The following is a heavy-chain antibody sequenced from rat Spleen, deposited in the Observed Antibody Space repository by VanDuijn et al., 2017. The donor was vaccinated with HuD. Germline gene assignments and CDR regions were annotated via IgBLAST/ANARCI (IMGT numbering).Heavy chain of an antibody. CDR3: RTDTGAGDYFDY. V-gene: IGHV5-27*01. J-gene: IGHJ2*01. CDR1: GFTFSNYY. CDR2: ISTGGGST. D-gene: IGHD4-1*01. Sequence: EVQLVESGGGLVQPGRSLKLSCAASGFTFSNYYMAWVRQAPTQGLEWVAYISTGGGSTYYRDSVKGRFTISRDNAKSTLYLQMDSLRSEDTATDYCRTDTGAGDYFDYWGQGVMGTVSS.